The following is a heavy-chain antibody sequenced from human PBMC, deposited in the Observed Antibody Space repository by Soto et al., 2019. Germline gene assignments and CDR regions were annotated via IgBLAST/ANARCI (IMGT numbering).Heavy chain of an antibody. CDR3: ARGGPRSTRGNRFDY. J-gene: IGHJ4*02. D-gene: IGHD2-2*01. Sequence: GGSLRLSCAASGFTFSSYSMNWVRQAPGKGLEWVSYISSSSSTIYYADSVKGRFTISRENAKNSLYLQMNSLRDEDTAVYYCARGGPRSTRGNRFDYWGQGTLVTVSS. CDR2: ISSSSSTI. V-gene: IGHV3-48*02. CDR1: GFTFSSYS.